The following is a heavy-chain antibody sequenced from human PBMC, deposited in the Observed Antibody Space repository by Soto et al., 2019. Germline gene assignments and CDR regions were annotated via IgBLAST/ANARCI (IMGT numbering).Heavy chain of an antibody. Sequence: QVQLVQSGAEVKKPGASVKVSCKASGYTFTSYGISWVRQAPGQGLEWMGWISAYNGNTNYAQKLQGRVTMTTDTYTSTAYMELRSLRSDDTAVYYCARDPDKGGSGRYRYGMDAWGQGTTVTVSS. J-gene: IGHJ6*02. CDR3: ARDPDKGGSGRYRYGMDA. D-gene: IGHD3-10*01. V-gene: IGHV1-18*01. CDR1: GYTFTSYG. CDR2: ISAYNGNT.